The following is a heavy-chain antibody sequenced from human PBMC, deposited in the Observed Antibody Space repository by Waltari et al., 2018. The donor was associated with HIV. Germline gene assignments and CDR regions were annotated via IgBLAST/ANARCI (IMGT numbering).Heavy chain of an antibody. CDR1: GFTFSGYS. CDR2: ITKSGGNI. J-gene: IGHJ6*02. Sequence: ELQLVEYGGGLVQPGGSLRLSCPASGFTFSGYSMSWVRQATGKGLGWFPYITKSGGNILYAGSVKGRFTISGYNARNSLYLQSNSLRDEETAVYYCARSKSYGMDVWGQGTTVTVSS. V-gene: IGHV3-48*02. CDR3: ARSKSYGMDV.